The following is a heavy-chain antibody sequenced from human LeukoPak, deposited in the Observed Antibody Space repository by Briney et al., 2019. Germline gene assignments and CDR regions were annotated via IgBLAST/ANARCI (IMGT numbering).Heavy chain of an antibody. D-gene: IGHD3-22*01. CDR2: MNPNSGNT. Sequence: ASVKVSCKASGYTFTSYDINWVRQATGQGLEWMGWMNPNSGNTGYAQKFQGRVTMTRNTSISTAYMELSSLRSEDTAVYYYARSRGYYDSSGYYEVADYWGQGTLVTVSS. V-gene: IGHV1-8*01. CDR3: ARSRGYYDSSGYYEVADY. J-gene: IGHJ4*02. CDR1: GYTFTSYD.